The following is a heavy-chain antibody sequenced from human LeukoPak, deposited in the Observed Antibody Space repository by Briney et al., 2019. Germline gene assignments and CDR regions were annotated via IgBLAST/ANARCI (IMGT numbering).Heavy chain of an antibody. V-gene: IGHV2-5*01. CDR2: IYWNDDK. J-gene: IGHJ4*02. Sequence: SGPTLVKPTQTLTLTCTFSGFSLSTSGVGVGWIRQPPGKALEWLALIYWNDDKRHSPSLKSRLTITKDTSKNQVVLTMTNMDPVDTATYYCAHTGNYDYVWGSYPLFDYWGQGTLVTVSS. D-gene: IGHD3-16*02. CDR3: AHTGNYDYVWGSYPLFDY. CDR1: GFSLSTSGVG.